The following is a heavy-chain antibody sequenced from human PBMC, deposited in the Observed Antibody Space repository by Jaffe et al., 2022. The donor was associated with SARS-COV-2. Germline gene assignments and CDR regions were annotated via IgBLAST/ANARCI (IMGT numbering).Heavy chain of an antibody. Sequence: EVQLLESGGGLVQPGGSLRLSCAASGFPFTAYALNWVRRAPGKGLEWVSTISGGVDTTSTFYADSVKGRFTISRDNSKNTLYLQMNSLRAEDTALYYCAKAIYSHGLLEYWGQGTLVAVSS. V-gene: IGHV3-23*01. CDR3: AKAIYSHGLLEY. J-gene: IGHJ4*02. D-gene: IGHD2-21*01. CDR2: ISGGVDTTST. CDR1: GFPFTAYA.